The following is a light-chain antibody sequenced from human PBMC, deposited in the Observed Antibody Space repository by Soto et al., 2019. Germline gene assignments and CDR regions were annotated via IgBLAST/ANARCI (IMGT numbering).Light chain of an antibody. J-gene: IGKJ5*01. V-gene: IGKV3-20*01. CDR1: QSVSSSY. Sequence: EIVLTQSPGTLSLSPGERATLSCRASQSVSSSYLAWYQQKPGQAPRLVIYGASSRATGIPERFRGSGSGTDLTLSISRLDPEDIATYYCQQYDNLPITFGQGTRLEIK. CDR3: QQYDNLPIT. CDR2: GAS.